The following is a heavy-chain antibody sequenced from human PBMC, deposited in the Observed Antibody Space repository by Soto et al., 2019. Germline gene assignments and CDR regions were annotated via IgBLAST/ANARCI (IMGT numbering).Heavy chain of an antibody. V-gene: IGHV1-8*01. CDR1: GYTFTSYD. J-gene: IGHJ6*02. CDR3: AREGVRGMDV. Sequence: QVQLVQSGAEVKKPGASVKVSCKASGYTFTSYDINWVRQATGQGLEWMGWMNPNSANTGYAQKCQARVTMPRNTSRSPAYMGRSSLRSGDTAVYYGAREGVRGMDVWGQGTTVSVSS. CDR2: MNPNSANT. D-gene: IGHD3-16*01.